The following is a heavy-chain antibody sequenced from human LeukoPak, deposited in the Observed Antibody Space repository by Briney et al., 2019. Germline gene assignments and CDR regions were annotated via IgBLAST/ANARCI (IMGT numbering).Heavy chain of an antibody. CDR3: ARWGVHGTTTFCFDY. CDR2: ISGENGNI. CDR1: GYSFTNYG. V-gene: IGHV1-18*01. J-gene: IGHJ4*02. D-gene: IGHD2/OR15-2a*01. Sequence: GASVKVSCRTSGYSFTNYGVAWVRQAPGQGLEWMGWISGENGNINFAQKFQGRVTMTTDTSARIACMEMRSLTSDDTAVYFCARWGVHGTTTFCFDYWSQGSLVTVSS.